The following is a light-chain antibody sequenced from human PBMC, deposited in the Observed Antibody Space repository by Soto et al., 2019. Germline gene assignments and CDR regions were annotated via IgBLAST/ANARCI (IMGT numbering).Light chain of an antibody. CDR3: QQRYSWPS. J-gene: IGKJ3*01. CDR1: QSVSSY. CDR2: DAS. V-gene: IGKV3-11*01. Sequence: EIVLTQSPATLSLSPGERATLSCRASQSVSSYLAWYQQRPGQAPRLLIYDASNRATGTPARFSGSGSGTDFTLTISSLEPEDFAVYYCQQRYSWPSFGPGTKVDIK.